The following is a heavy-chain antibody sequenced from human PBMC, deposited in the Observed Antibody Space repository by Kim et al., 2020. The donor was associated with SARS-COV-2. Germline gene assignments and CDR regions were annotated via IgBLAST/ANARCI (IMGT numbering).Heavy chain of an antibody. Sequence: SVKVSCKASGGTFSSYAISWVRQAPGQGLEWMGGIIPIFGTANYAQKFQGRVTITADESTSTAYMELSSLRSEDTAVYYCARLEVGPKGVAAAGIYYFDYWGQGTLVTVSS. CDR2: IIPIFGTA. V-gene: IGHV1-69*13. D-gene: IGHD6-13*01. J-gene: IGHJ4*02. CDR3: ARLEVGPKGVAAAGIYYFDY. CDR1: GGTFSSYA.